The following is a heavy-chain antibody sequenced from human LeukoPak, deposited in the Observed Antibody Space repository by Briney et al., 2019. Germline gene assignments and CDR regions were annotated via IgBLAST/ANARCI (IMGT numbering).Heavy chain of an antibody. Sequence: LAGGSLRLSCGASGFTFSNYVMHWVRQAPGKGLEWVALIRYAGTNKYYADSVKGRFTISRDNSKNTLYLQMNSLRAEDTAVYYCAGSECGGDCYLDYWGQGTLVTVSS. CDR3: AGSECGGDCYLDY. V-gene: IGHV3-30*02. CDR1: GFTFSNYV. CDR2: IRYAGTNK. D-gene: IGHD2-21*01. J-gene: IGHJ4*02.